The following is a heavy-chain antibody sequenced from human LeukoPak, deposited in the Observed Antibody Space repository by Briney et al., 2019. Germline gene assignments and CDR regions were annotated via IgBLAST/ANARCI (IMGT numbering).Heavy chain of an antibody. D-gene: IGHD3-3*01. J-gene: IGHJ4*02. V-gene: IGHV4-4*07. CDR1: GGSISSYY. CDR3: ARSVWPAYDFWSGYFDY. CDR2: IYTSGST. Sequence: SETLSLTCTVSGGSISSYYWGWIRQPAGKGLEWIGRIYTSGSTNYNPSLKSRVTMSVDTSKNQFSLKLSSVTAADTAVYYCARSVWPAYDFWSGYFDYWGQGTLVTVSS.